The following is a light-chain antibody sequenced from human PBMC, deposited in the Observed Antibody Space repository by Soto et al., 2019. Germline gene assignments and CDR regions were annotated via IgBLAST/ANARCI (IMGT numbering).Light chain of an antibody. CDR1: QSVSSSY. CDR2: GAS. Sequence: EIVLTQSPGTLSLSPGDRATLYCRASQSVSSSYLAWYQQKPGQAPRLLIYGASSRATGIPDRFSGSGSGTDFTLTISRLEPEDFAVYYCQQYGSSPLTFGGGTKVDIK. J-gene: IGKJ4*01. V-gene: IGKV3-20*01. CDR3: QQYGSSPLT.